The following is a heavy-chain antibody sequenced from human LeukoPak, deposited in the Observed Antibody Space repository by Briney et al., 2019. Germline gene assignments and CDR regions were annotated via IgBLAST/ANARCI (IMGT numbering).Heavy chain of an antibody. CDR3: ARGQFGVFKDY. D-gene: IGHD3-3*01. J-gene: IGHJ4*02. CDR1: GGSFSGYY. Sequence: SETLSLTCAVYGGSFSGYYWSWIRQPPGKGLEWIGEINHSGSTNYNPSLKSRVTISVDTSKNQFSLKLSSVTAADTAVYYCARGQFGVFKDYWGQGTLVTVSS. V-gene: IGHV4-34*01. CDR2: INHSGST.